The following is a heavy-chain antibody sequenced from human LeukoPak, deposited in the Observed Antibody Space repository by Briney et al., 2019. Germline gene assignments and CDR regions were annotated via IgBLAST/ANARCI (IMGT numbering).Heavy chain of an antibody. CDR3: AKDWNSAFDY. V-gene: IGHV3-30*18. Sequence: GGSLRLSCAASGFTSSSYGMHWVRQAPGKGLEWVAVISYDGSNKYYADSVKGRFTISRDNSKNTLYLQMNSLRAEDTAVYYCAKDWNSAFDYWGQGTLVTVSS. D-gene: IGHD2/OR15-2a*01. J-gene: IGHJ4*02. CDR1: GFTSSSYG. CDR2: ISYDGSNK.